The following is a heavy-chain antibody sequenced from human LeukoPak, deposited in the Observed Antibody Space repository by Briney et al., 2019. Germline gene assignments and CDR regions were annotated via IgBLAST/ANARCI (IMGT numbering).Heavy chain of an antibody. CDR1: GGSISSGDYY. D-gene: IGHD3-9*01. CDR3: AINPYYDILTGYYIGYFDY. CDR2: IYYSGST. V-gene: IGHV4-30-4*01. Sequence: SQTLSLTCTVSGGSISSGDYYWSWIRQPPGKGLEWIGYIYYSGSTNYNPSLKSRVTISVDTSKNQFSLKLSSVTAADTAVYYCAINPYYDILTGYYIGYFDYWGQGTLVTVSS. J-gene: IGHJ4*02.